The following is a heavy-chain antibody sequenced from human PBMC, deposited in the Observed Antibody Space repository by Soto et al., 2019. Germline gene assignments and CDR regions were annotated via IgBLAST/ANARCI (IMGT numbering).Heavy chain of an antibody. CDR2: IYYSGST. J-gene: IGHJ4*02. V-gene: IGHV4-59*08. CDR3: AAGGAARSDY. CDR1: GGSIGSYY. D-gene: IGHD6-6*01. Sequence: SETLSLTCTVSGGSIGSYYWSWIRQPPGKGLEWIGYIYYSGSTNYNPSLKSRVTISVDTSKNQFSLKLSSVTAADTAVYYCAAGGAARSDYWGQGTLVTVSS.